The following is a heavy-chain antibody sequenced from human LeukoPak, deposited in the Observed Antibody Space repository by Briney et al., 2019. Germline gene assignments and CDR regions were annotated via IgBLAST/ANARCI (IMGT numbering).Heavy chain of an antibody. D-gene: IGHD4/OR15-4a*01. J-gene: IGHJ4*02. CDR1: GYTFTSYY. Sequence: ASVKVSCKASGYTFTSYYMHWVRQAPGQGLEWMGIINPSRGRTSYAQKFHSRVTMTRDTSTITVYMELSSLRSEDTAVYYCARFDYGGDYPFDYWGQGTLVTASS. V-gene: IGHV1-46*01. CDR2: INPSRGRT. CDR3: ARFDYGGDYPFDY.